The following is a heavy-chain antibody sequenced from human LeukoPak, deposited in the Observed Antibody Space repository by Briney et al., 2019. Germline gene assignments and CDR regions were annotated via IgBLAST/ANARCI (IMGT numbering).Heavy chain of an antibody. Sequence: GGSLRLSCAASGFTFDDYGMSWVRQAPGKGLEWVSGINWNGGSTGYADSVKGRFTISRDNSKNTLYLQMNSLRAEDTAVYYCAKELYGSGSYYFDYWGQGTLVTVSS. CDR1: GFTFDDYG. D-gene: IGHD3-10*01. J-gene: IGHJ4*02. V-gene: IGHV3-20*04. CDR2: INWNGGST. CDR3: AKELYGSGSYYFDY.